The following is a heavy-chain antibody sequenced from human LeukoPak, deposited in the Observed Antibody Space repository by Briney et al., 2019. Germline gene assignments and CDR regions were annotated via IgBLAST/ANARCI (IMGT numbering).Heavy chain of an antibody. Sequence: GSSVKVSCKASGGTFSSYAISWVRQAPGQGLEWMGGIIPIFGTANYAQKFQGRVTITADESTSTAYMELSSLRSEDTAAYYCASSSTKGGYFDYWGQGTLVTVSS. J-gene: IGHJ4*02. V-gene: IGHV1-69*01. CDR1: GGTFSSYA. D-gene: IGHD2-2*01. CDR3: ASSSTKGGYFDY. CDR2: IIPIFGTA.